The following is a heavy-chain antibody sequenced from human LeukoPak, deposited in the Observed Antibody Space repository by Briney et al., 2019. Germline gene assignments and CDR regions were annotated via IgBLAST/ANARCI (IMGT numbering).Heavy chain of an antibody. Sequence: PSQTLSLTCTVSGGSISSGSYYWSWIRQPAGKGLEWIGRIYTSGSTYYNPSLKSRVTISVDTSKNQFSLKLSSVTAADTAMYYCARGGVGWLLLRGAYYFDYWGQGTLVTVSS. J-gene: IGHJ4*02. D-gene: IGHD3-22*01. CDR3: ARGGVGWLLLRGAYYFDY. V-gene: IGHV4-61*02. CDR1: GGSISSGSYY. CDR2: IYTSGST.